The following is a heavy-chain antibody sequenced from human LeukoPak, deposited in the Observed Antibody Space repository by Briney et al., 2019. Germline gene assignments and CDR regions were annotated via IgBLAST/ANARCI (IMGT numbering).Heavy chain of an antibody. V-gene: IGHV3-48*03. J-gene: IGHJ4*02. CDR3: ARDYYDSSGLDY. Sequence: GGSLRLSCAASGFTLSSYEMNWVRQAPGKGLEWVSYISSSGDTIYYADSVKGRFTISRDNAKKSLYLQMNSLRAEDTAVYYFARDYYDSSGLDYWGQGTLVTVSS. CDR1: GFTLSSYE. CDR2: ISSSGDTI. D-gene: IGHD3-22*01.